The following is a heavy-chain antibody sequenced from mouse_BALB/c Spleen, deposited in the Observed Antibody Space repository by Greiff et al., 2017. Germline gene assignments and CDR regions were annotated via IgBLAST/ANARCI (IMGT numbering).Heavy chain of an antibody. D-gene: IGHD1-2*01. CDR2: ISSGGSYT. Sequence: DVKLVESGGGLVKPGGSLKLSCAASGFTFSSYAMSWVRQTPEKRLEWVATISSGGSYTYYPDSVKGRFTISRDNAKNTLYLQMSSLRSEDTAMYYCARHEEDSLLRLLYFDYWGQGTTLTVSS. V-gene: IGHV5-9-3*01. J-gene: IGHJ2*01. CDR1: GFTFSSYA. CDR3: ARHEEDSLLRLLYFDY.